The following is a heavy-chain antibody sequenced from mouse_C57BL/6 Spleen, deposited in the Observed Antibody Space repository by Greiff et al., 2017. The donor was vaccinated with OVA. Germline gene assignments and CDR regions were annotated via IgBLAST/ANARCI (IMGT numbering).Heavy chain of an antibody. D-gene: IGHD1-1*01. V-gene: IGHV1-52*01. CDR3: AFITTVVAPYWYFDV. J-gene: IGHJ1*03. CDR2: IDPSDSET. Sequence: QVQLQQPGAELVRPGSSVKLSCKASGYTFTSYWMHRVKQRPIQGLEWIGNIDPSDSETHYNQKFKDKATLTVDKSSSTAYMQLSSLTSEDSAVYYCAFITTVVAPYWYFDVWGTGTTVTVSS. CDR1: GYTFTSYW.